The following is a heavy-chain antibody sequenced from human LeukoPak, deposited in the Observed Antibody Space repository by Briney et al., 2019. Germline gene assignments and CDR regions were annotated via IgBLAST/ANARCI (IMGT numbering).Heavy chain of an antibody. Sequence: SETLSLTCTVSAGSISTTTYYWAWIRQPPGKGLEYIGNIFYSGTTYYNPSLKSRVTISVDTSKNQFSLKLSSVTAADTALYYCARHEVGSSGHPALFDYWDQGILVTVSS. J-gene: IGHJ4*02. V-gene: IGHV4-39*01. D-gene: IGHD6-19*01. CDR2: IFYSGTT. CDR1: AGSISTTTYY. CDR3: ARHEVGSSGHPALFDY.